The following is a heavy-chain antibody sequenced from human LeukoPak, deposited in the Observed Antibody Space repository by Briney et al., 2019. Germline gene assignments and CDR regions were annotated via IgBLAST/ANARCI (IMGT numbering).Heavy chain of an antibody. CDR2: ISGRGGSA. Sequence: GGSLRLSCADSGITLSNYGMSWVRQAPGKGPEWVAGISGRGGSAYHADAVKGRFTISTDNPQKTLYLQMNSLSVEDTAVYFCAKRGVVIRVILVGFHKEAYYFDSWGQGALVTVSS. J-gene: IGHJ4*02. CDR3: AKRGVVIRVILVGFHKEAYYFDS. V-gene: IGHV3-23*01. CDR1: GITLSNYG. D-gene: IGHD3-22*01.